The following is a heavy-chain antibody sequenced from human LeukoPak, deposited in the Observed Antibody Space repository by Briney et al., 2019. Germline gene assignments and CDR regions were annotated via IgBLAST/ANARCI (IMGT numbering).Heavy chain of an antibody. Sequence: SQTLSLTCAISGDSVSSTSAAWNWIRQSPSRGLEWLGGTYYRSQWYNEYAASVISRITINSDTSKNQFSLQLNSVTPGDTAVYYCARGVTYSFAYWGQGTLVTVSS. V-gene: IGHV6-1*01. CDR1: GDSVSSTSAA. CDR2: TYYRSQWYN. D-gene: IGHD2-21*02. J-gene: IGHJ4*02. CDR3: ARGVTYSFAY.